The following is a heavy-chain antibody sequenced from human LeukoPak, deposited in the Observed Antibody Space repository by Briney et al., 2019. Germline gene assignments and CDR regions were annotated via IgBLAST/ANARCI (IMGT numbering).Heavy chain of an antibody. V-gene: IGHV3-48*02. CDR1: GFTFSTYS. J-gene: IGHJ4*02. Sequence: GRSLRLSCAASGFTFSTYSMNWVRQAPGKGLEWVSYISSTSSAIYYADSVKGRFTISRDNAKSSLYLQMNSLRDEDTAVYYCARDYAIAFDYWGQGTLVTVSS. CDR2: ISSTSSAI. D-gene: IGHD2-21*01. CDR3: ARDYAIAFDY.